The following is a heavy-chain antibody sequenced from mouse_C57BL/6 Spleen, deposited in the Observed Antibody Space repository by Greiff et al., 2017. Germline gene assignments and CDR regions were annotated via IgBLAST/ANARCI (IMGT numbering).Heavy chain of an antibody. V-gene: IGHV1-80*01. J-gene: IGHJ4*01. Sequence: QVQLQQSGAELVKPGASVKISCKASGYAFSSYWMNWVKQRPGKGLEWIGQIYPGDGDTNYNGKFKGKATLTADQSSSTAYMQLSSLTSEDSAVYFCARSDYDYPYYAMDYWGQGTSVTVSS. CDR3: ARSDYDYPYYAMDY. CDR2: IYPGDGDT. CDR1: GYAFSSYW. D-gene: IGHD2-4*01.